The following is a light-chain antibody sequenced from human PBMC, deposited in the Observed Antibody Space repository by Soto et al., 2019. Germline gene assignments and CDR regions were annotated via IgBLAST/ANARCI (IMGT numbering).Light chain of an antibody. V-gene: IGKV3-20*01. CDR1: QSVSSSY. CDR3: QQYGSSPYT. J-gene: IGKJ2*01. CDR2: GAS. Sequence: EIVLTQSPGTLSLSPGERATLSCRASQSVSSSYLAWYQQKPGQAPRLLIYGASSRATGIPARCSGSGSGTDFTLNISRLEPEDFAVYYCQQYGSSPYTFGQGTKLEIK.